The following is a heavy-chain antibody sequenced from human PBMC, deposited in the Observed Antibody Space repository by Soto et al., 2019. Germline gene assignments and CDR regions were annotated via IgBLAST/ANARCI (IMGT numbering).Heavy chain of an antibody. V-gene: IGHV3-7*01. Sequence: GGSLRLSCGAFGLTFSGYWMSWVRQAPGKGLEWVANINQDGSEKNYVDSVRGRFTISRDNAKNSLYLQMNSLRAEDTAVYYCARDLPYTSSWGFWGQGNLVTVSS. CDR3: ARDLPYTSSWGF. J-gene: IGHJ4*02. CDR2: INQDGSEK. CDR1: GLTFSGYW. D-gene: IGHD6-13*01.